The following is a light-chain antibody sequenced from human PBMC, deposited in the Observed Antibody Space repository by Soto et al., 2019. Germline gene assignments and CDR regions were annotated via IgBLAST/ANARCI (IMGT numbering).Light chain of an antibody. V-gene: IGLV1-44*01. J-gene: IGLJ1*01. CDR2: NND. Sequence: HSVLTQPPSASGTPGQRVTISCSGSSSNIGTYTVNWYQQLPGTAPKLLIFNNDQRPSGVPDRFSGFKYGTAASLAISGLQSEDEADYYCAAWDDSFSGLYVFGTGTKVTVL. CDR3: AAWDDSFSGLYV. CDR1: SSNIGTYT.